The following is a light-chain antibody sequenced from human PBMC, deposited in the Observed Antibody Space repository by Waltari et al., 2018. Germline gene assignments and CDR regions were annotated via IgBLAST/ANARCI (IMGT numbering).Light chain of an antibody. V-gene: IGKV3-11*01. CDR3: QQRSIWLT. CDR2: GSS. CDR1: QSISTY. J-gene: IGKJ4*01. Sequence: VLTQPPATLPLSPGDRATLSCRASQSISTYLAWYQQKAGQAPRLLIYGSSNRATGVPARFSGSGSGTDFTLTISNVEPEDFAVYYCQQRSIWLTFGGGTKVDLK.